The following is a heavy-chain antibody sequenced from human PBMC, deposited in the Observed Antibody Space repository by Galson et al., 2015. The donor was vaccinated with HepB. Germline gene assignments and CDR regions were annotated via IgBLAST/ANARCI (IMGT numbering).Heavy chain of an antibody. J-gene: IGHJ4*02. V-gene: IGHV3-21*01. CDR2: ITVRSSYM. Sequence: SLRLSCAASGFSFSTYSLNWVRQAPGRGLEWVSSITVRSSYMFYADSVKGRFSISRDNAKNSLYLQMNSLRAEDTAVYYCARILVGARSPSDNWGQGTLVTVSS. CDR1: GFSFSTYS. D-gene: IGHD1-26*01. CDR3: ARILVGARSPSDN.